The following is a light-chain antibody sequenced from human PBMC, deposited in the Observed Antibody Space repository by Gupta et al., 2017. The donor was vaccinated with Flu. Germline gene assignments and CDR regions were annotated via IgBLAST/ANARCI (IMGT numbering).Light chain of an antibody. CDR3: TSYKTITVL. CDR1: SSDIGGHNS. Sequence: GTSSDIGGHNSVSWYQQHPGKAPKLMIYEATNRPSGVSNRFSGSKSGNTASLTISGLQPEDEADYYCTSYKTITVLFGGGTKLTVL. J-gene: IGLJ2*01. CDR2: EAT. V-gene: IGLV2-14*01.